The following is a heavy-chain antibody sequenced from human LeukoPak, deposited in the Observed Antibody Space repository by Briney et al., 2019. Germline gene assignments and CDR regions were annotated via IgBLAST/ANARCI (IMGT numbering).Heavy chain of an antibody. V-gene: IGHV3-30-3*01. CDR3: AKVGCSGGNCYCAFDI. D-gene: IGHD2-15*01. J-gene: IGHJ3*02. Sequence: GGTLRLSCAASGFTFSSYARHWVRQAPGKGPEWVAVLYYDGSVKYNAASVKGRFLTFRDNNKNSLYLQMDSPTAEDTAIYYCAKVGCSGGNCYCAFDIWGVGT. CDR2: LYYDGSVK. CDR1: GFTFSSYA.